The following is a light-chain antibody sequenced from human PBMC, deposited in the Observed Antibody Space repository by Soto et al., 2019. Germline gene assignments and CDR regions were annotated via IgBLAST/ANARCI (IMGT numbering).Light chain of an antibody. CDR3: SSHTSTSTWV. CDR1: SSDVGGYNY. J-gene: IGLJ3*02. V-gene: IGLV2-11*01. Sequence: QSALTQPRSVSGSPGQSVTISCTGTSSDVGGYNYVSWYQQHPGKAPKLMISAVTKRPSGVPDRFSGSKSGNTASLTISGLQAEDEADYYCSSHTSTSTWVFGAGTKLTVL. CDR2: AVT.